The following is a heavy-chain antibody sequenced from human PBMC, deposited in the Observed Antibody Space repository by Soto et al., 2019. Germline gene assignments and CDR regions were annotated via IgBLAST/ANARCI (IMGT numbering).Heavy chain of an antibody. Sequence: GGSLRLSCAASGFTFTWYSMSWVRQAPGKGLEWVSHISASGDTTYYADSVKGRFTISRDNSKNTLYLQMNSLRADDTALYYCEDPVPAASHYENYDRDVGGQGTRVTVP. CDR1: GFTFTWYS. V-gene: IGHV3-23*01. D-gene: IGHD2-2*01. CDR3: EDPVPAASHYENYDRDV. CDR2: ISASGDTT. J-gene: IGHJ6*02.